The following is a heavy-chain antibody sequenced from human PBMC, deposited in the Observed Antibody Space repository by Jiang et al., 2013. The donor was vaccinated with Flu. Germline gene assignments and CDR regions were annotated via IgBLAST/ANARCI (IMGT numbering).Heavy chain of an antibody. J-gene: IGHJ4*02. CDR3: TTGWGHDYGDYNTLFGFDY. CDR2: IKSKTDGGTT. Sequence: SGFTFSNAWMSWVRQAPGKGLEWVGRIKSKTDGGTTDYAAPVKGRFTISRDDSKNTLYLQMNSLKTEDTAVYYCTTGWGHDYGDYNTLFGFDYWGQGTLVTVSS. D-gene: IGHD4-17*01. CDR1: GFTFSNAW. V-gene: IGHV3-15*01.